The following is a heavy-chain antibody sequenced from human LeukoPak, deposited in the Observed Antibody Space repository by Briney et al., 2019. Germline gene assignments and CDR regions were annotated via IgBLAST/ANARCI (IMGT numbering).Heavy chain of an antibody. D-gene: IGHD2-8*01. CDR1: GASISSGGNS. CDR3: ARGVEGVYAFDI. CDR2: ISLGGNT. J-gene: IGHJ3*02. V-gene: IGHV4-30-2*01. Sequence: SQTLSLTCAVSGASISSGGNSWSWLRQPPGKGPEWIGYISLGGNTYFTPSRKSRVTISVDRSKNQSSLKLNVVTAADTAVYYCARGVEGVYAFDIWGQGTMVTVSS.